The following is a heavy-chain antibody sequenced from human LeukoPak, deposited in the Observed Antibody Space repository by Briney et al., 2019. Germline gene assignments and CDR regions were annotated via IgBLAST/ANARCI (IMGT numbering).Heavy chain of an antibody. CDR3: ARGYYYDSSGYYW. CDR2: MNPNSGNT. CDR1: GCTFTSYD. V-gene: IGHV1-8*01. J-gene: IGHJ4*02. Sequence: ASVTVSCKASGCTFTSYDIHWVRQATGQELEGMGWMNPNSGNTGYAQKFQGRVTMTRNTSISTAYMELSSLRSEDTAVYYCARGYYYDSSGYYWWGQGTLVTVSS. D-gene: IGHD3-22*01.